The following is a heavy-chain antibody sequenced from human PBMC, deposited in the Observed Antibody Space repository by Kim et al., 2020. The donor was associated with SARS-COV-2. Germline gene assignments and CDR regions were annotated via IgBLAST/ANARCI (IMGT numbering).Heavy chain of an antibody. CDR1: DDSMRSRSYS. CDR3: ARRLFYDPYYFDS. D-gene: IGHD3-3*01. V-gene: IGHV4-39*02. Sequence: SETLSLTCSVSDDSMRSRSYSWAWVRRPPGKGLEWLGTIDCSGNSYYRRSIKSRVTMSIDTSKNYFSLNLISVTAADTAVYYCARRLFYDPYYFDSWGPGTLVNVSS. J-gene: IGHJ4*02. CDR2: IDCSGNS.